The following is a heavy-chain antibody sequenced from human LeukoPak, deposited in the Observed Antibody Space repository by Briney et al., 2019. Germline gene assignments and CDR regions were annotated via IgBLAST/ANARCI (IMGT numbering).Heavy chain of an antibody. D-gene: IGHD1-26*01. CDR3: ARGVGPTTAQSTFDY. CDR1: GGSISLSYHY. V-gene: IGHV4-39*02. CDR2: VYYSGTT. Sequence: PSETLSLTCSVSGGSISLSYHYWGWIRQPPGKALEWIGSVYYSGTTSYNPSLKSRVTISVDMSKNHFSLKLTSVTAADTAVYYCARGVGPTTAQSTFDYWGQGALVTVSS. J-gene: IGHJ4*02.